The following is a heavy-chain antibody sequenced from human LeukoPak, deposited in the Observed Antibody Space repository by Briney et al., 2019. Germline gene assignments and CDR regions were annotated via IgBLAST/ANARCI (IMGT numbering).Heavy chain of an antibody. D-gene: IGHD3-22*01. CDR2: IYYSGST. CDR1: GGSISSYY. V-gene: IGHV4-59*08. CDR3: ARSPLYYYDSSGYSD. Sequence: PSETLSLTCTVSGGSISSYYWSWIRQPPGKGLEWIGYIYYSGSTHYNPSLKSRVTISVDTSKNQFSLKLSSVTAADTAVYYCARSPLYYYDSSGYSDWGQGTLVTVSS. J-gene: IGHJ4*02.